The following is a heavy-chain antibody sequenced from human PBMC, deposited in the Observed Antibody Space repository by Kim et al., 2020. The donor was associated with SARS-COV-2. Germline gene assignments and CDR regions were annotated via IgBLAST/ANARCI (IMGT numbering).Heavy chain of an antibody. D-gene: IGHD3-16*01. CDR1: GFTFSGYC. V-gene: IGHV3-72*01. J-gene: IGHJ6*04. Sequence: GGSLRLSCAASGFTFSGYCLDWVRQPPGKGLAWVGRSIKKDNSYTTEYVASVKGRFIISRDEPNNSLYLQMNSLQNEDTAVYSWARCVARDGGGLDVWGKGTTDIVSS. CDR2: SIKKDNSYTT. CDR3: ARCVARDGGGLDV.